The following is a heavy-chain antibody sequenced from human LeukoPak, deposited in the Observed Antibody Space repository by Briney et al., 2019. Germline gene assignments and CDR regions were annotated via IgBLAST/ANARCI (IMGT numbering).Heavy chain of an antibody. CDR3: AREGSDSSGSFDY. CDR1: GYTFTGYC. V-gene: IGHV1-2*04. D-gene: IGHD3-22*01. CDR2: INPNSGGT. J-gene: IGHJ4*02. Sequence: ASVKVSCKASGYTFTGYCMHWVRQAPGQGLEWMGWINPNSGGTNYAQKFQGWVTMTRDTSISTAYMELSRLRSDDTAVYYCAREGSDSSGSFDYWGQGTLVTVSS.